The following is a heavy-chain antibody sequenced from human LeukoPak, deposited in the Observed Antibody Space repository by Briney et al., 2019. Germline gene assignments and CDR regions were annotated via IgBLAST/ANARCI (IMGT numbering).Heavy chain of an antibody. CDR3: ARDWGAYYHFFDY. CDR2: IKQDGSER. J-gene: IGHJ4*02. Sequence: GGSLRLSCETSGFSMSVYWMSWVRQAPGKGLEWVGNIKQDGSERNYVDSVKGRFTISRDNAKKSLYLQMNSLRAEDTAVYYCARDWGAYYHFFDYWGQGTLVTVSS. V-gene: IGHV3-7*01. D-gene: IGHD3-22*01. CDR1: GFSMSVYW.